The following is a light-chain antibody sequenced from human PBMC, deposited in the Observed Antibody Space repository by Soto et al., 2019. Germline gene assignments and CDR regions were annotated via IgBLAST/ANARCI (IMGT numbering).Light chain of an antibody. CDR3: AAWDDSLNGPV. Sequence: QSVLTQPPSASGTPGQRVTISCSGSSPNIGTNSVNWYQQLPGTAPKLLIYSNNQRPSGVPDRFSGSKSGTSASLAISGLQSEEEAHYYCAAWDDSLNGPVFGGGTKVTVL. J-gene: IGLJ2*01. CDR1: SPNIGTNS. CDR2: SNN. V-gene: IGLV1-44*01.